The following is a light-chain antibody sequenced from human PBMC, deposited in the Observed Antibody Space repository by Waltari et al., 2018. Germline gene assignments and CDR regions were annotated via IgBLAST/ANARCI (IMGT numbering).Light chain of an antibody. V-gene: IGLV2-14*03. CDR2: DVS. CDR3: SSQSSDNVVL. Sequence: QSALTQPASVSGSPGQSITIPCTGTSSDVGPYNSVSWYQHHPGQGPKVIIDDVSDRPSGVSARFSGSKSGNTASLTISGLQAEDEADYYCSSQSSDNVVLFGGGTKVTVL. CDR1: SSDVGPYNS. J-gene: IGLJ3*02.